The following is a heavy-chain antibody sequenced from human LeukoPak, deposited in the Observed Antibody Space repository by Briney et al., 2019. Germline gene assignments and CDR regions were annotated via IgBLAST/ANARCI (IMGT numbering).Heavy chain of an antibody. D-gene: IGHD2-2*02. Sequence: AASVKVSCKASGYTFTGYYMHWVQQAPGKGLEWMGLVDPEDGETIYAEKFQGRVTITADTSTDTAYMELSSLRSEDTAVYYCATYLYCSSTSCYTGWFDPWGQGTLVTVSS. CDR2: VDPEDGET. V-gene: IGHV1-69-2*01. CDR3: ATYLYCSSTSCYTGWFDP. J-gene: IGHJ5*02. CDR1: GYTFTGYY.